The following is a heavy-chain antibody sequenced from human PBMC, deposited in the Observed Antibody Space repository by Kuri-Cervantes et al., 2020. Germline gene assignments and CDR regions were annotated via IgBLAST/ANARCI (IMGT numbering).Heavy chain of an antibody. V-gene: IGHV1-2*02. J-gene: IGHJ6*02. Sequence: ASVKVSCKASGYTFTGYYMHWARQAPGQGLEWMGWINPNSGGTNYAQKFQGRVTMTRDTSISTAYMELSRLRSDDTAVYYCARGDYYYYYGMDVWGQGTTVTVSS. CDR3: ARGDYYYYYGMDV. CDR2: INPNSGGT. CDR1: GYTFTGYY.